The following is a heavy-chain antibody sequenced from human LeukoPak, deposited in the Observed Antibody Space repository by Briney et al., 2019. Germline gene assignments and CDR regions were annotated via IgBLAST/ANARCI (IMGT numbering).Heavy chain of an antibody. Sequence: GESLKISCQGSGYSFTSYWISWVRQMPGKGLEWMGRIDPSDSYTNYSPSFQGHVTISADKSISTAYLQWSSLKASDTAMYYCARQLPPVVDGRYGMDVWGKGTTVTVSS. CDR3: ARQLPPVVDGRYGMDV. J-gene: IGHJ6*04. CDR2: IDPSDSYT. V-gene: IGHV5-10-1*01. D-gene: IGHD2-2*01. CDR1: GYSFTSYW.